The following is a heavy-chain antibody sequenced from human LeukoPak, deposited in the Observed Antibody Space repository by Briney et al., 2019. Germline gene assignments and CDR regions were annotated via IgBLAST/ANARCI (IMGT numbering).Heavy chain of an antibody. J-gene: IGHJ1*01. CDR2: ISDTGNT. D-gene: IGHD3-16*01. CDR3: AKDDDWGRYKH. Sequence: GGSLRLSCAASGFTLSSYAMSWVRQAPGKGLEWVSAISDTGNTYHADSVKGRFTISRDSSKNTLFLQMNRLRPEDAAVHYCAKDDDWGRYKHWGQGTLVTVSS. V-gene: IGHV3-23*01. CDR1: GFTLSSYA.